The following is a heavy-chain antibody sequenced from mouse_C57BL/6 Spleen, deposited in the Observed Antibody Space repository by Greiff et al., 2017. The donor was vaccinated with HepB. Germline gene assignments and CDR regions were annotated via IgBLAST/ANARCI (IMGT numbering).Heavy chain of an antibody. CDR2: ISSGSSTI. V-gene: IGHV5-17*01. J-gene: IGHJ3*01. Sequence: EVKLVESGGGLVKPGGSLKLSCAASGFTFSDYGMHWVRQAPEQGLEWVAYISSGSSTIYYADTVKGRFTISRDNAKNTLFLQMTSLRSEDTAMYDCARSGQLRLPRLAYWGQGTLVTVSA. CDR3: ARSGQLRLPRLAY. CDR1: GFTFSDYG. D-gene: IGHD3-2*02.